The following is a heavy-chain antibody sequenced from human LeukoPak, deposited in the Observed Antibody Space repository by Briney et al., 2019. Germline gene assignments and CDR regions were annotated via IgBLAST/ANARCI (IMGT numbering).Heavy chain of an antibody. CDR3: ATASDPASGGPYYHGMDV. V-gene: IGHV1-69*04. CDR1: GDTFNIYA. CDR2: IIPILTII. D-gene: IGHD3-16*01. J-gene: IGHJ6*02. Sequence: SEKVSCKAYGDTFNIYAFSWVRQAPGHGLEWMGRIIPILTIIDYAQGFQGRVTITADRSTGTASMELSSLRSEDTAVYYCATASDPASGGPYYHGMDVWGQGTTVTVSS.